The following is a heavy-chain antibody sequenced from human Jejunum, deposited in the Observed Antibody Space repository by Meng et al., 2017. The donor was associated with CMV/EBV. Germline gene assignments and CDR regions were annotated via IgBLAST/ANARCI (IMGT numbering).Heavy chain of an antibody. J-gene: IGHJ5*02. CDR2: ISYDGSNK. D-gene: IGHD2-2*01. V-gene: IGHV3-30-3*01. Sequence: FNNYAMHWVRQAPGKGLEWVALISYDGSNKYYAESVKGRFTISRDNSKNTLYLVMNSLRPEDTAVYYCARRGAYCSSTSCYAWFDPWGQGTLVTVSS. CDR1: FNNYA. CDR3: ARRGAYCSSTSCYAWFDP.